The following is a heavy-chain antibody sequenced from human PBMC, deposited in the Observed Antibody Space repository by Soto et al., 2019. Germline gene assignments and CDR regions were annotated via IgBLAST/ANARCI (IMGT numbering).Heavy chain of an antibody. CDR2: IYYSGST. CDR1: GGSISSYY. D-gene: IGHD6-25*01. J-gene: IGHJ6*03. CDR3: ERLISARTTLDCLPKPYSYYMDV. Sequence: SETLSLTCTVSGGSISSYYWSWIRQPPGKGLEWIGYIYYSGSTNYNPSLKSRVTISVDTSKNQFSLKLSSVTAADTAVYYCERLISARTTLDCLPKPYSYYMDVWGKGTRVTVSS. V-gene: IGHV4-59*08.